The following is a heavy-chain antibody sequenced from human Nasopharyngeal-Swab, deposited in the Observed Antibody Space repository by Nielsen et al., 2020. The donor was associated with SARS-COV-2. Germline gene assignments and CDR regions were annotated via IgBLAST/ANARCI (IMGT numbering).Heavy chain of an antibody. D-gene: IGHD3-3*01. J-gene: IGHJ4*02. CDR1: GGSISSGGYY. Sequence: LRLSCTVSGGSISSGGYYWSWIRQHPGKGLEWIGYIYYSGSTYYNPSPKSRVTISVDTSKNQFSLKLSSVTAADTAVYYCARRFTDTIFGANNYYFDYWGQGTLVTVSS. CDR3: ARRFTDTIFGANNYYFDY. V-gene: IGHV4-31*03. CDR2: IYYSGST.